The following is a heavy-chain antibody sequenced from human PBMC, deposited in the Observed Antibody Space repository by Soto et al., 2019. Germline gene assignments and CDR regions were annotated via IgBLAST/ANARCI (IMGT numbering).Heavy chain of an antibody. D-gene: IGHD3-3*01. J-gene: IGHJ4*02. CDR3: ATLSRFGVFGLDH. Sequence: QVQLVQSGAEVTKPGSSVKVSCKASGGTLSSHAISGVRQAPGQGLEWMGGNIPLLGPASYPQKFQGRLTTTADEATSTAYMQLSSLRSEDTAVYYCATLSRFGVFGLDHWGQGTLVTVSS. CDR2: NIPLLGPA. V-gene: IGHV1-69*01. CDR1: GGTLSSHA.